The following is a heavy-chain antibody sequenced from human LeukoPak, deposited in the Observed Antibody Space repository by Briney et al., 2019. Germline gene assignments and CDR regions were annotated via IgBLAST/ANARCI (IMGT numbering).Heavy chain of an antibody. D-gene: IGHD6-13*01. Sequence: GGSLRLSCAASGFTFSSYAMSWVRQAPGKGLGWVSVISGSGGGTYYADSVKGRFTISRDNSKNTLYLQMNSLRAEDTAVYYCARSAGIAAAVDYWGQGTLVTVSS. CDR2: ISGSGGGT. CDR3: ARSAGIAAAVDY. V-gene: IGHV3-23*01. J-gene: IGHJ4*02. CDR1: GFTFSSYA.